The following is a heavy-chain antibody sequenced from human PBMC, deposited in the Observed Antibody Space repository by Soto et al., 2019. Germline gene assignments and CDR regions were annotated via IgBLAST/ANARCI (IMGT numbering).Heavy chain of an antibody. CDR1: GGSISSGDYY. CDR3: ARERDSSSWQRSWFDP. V-gene: IGHV4-30-4*01. Sequence: PSETLSLTCTVSGGSISSGDYYWSWIRQPPGKGLEWIGYIYYSGSTYYNPSLKSRVTISVDTSKNQFSLKLSSVTAADTAVYYCARERDSSSWQRSWFDPWDQGTLVTISS. CDR2: IYYSGST. J-gene: IGHJ5*02. D-gene: IGHD6-13*01.